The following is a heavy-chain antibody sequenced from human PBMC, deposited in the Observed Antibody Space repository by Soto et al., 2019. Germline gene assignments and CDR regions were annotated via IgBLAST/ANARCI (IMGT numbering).Heavy chain of an antibody. V-gene: IGHV1-18*01. Sequence: GASVKVSCKASGYTFTSYGIIWVRQAPGQGLEWMGWISAYNGNTNYVQKLQGRVTMTTDTSTSTAYMELRSLRSDDTAVYYCARVDGGYSGYGLDDLDYWGQGTLVTVSS. D-gene: IGHD5-12*01. CDR1: GYTFTSYG. CDR3: ARVDGGYSGYGLDDLDY. CDR2: ISAYNGNT. J-gene: IGHJ4*02.